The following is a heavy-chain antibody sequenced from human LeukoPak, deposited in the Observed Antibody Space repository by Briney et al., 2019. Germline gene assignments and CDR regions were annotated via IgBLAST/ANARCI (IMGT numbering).Heavy chain of an antibody. CDR2: ISGSGGGT. CDR1: GFTFSSYA. Sequence: GGSLRLSCAASGFTFSSYAMSWVRQAPGKGLEWVSAISGSGGGTYYADSVKGRFTISRDNSKNTLYLQMNSLRAEDTAVYYCAKGMARYCSGGSCYQYDYWGQGTLVTVSS. D-gene: IGHD2-15*01. V-gene: IGHV3-23*01. CDR3: AKGMARYCSGGSCYQYDY. J-gene: IGHJ4*02.